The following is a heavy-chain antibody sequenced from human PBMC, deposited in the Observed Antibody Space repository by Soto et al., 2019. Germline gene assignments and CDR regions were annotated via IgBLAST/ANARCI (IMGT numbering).Heavy chain of an antibody. J-gene: IGHJ6*02. CDR2: IYYSGST. CDR3: AVCRRYSGYDKWNYYYYYGMDV. Sequence: SETLSLTCTVSGGSISSGDYYWSWIRQPPGKGLEWIGYIYYSGSTYYNPSLKSRVTISVDTSKNQFSLKLSSVTAADTAVYYCAVCRRYSGYDKWNYYYYYGMDVWGQGTTVTVSS. V-gene: IGHV4-30-4*01. CDR1: GGSISSGDYY. D-gene: IGHD5-12*01.